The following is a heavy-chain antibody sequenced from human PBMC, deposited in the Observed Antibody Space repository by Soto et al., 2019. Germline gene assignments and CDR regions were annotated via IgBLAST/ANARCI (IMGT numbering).Heavy chain of an antibody. J-gene: IGHJ6*04. CDR2: FDPEDGET. D-gene: IGHD5-12*01. V-gene: IGHV1-24*01. CDR1: GYTLTELS. CDR3: ATDRRYGIYDGQYYHCGIDV. Sequence: ASVKVSCKVSGYTLTELSMHWVRQAPGKGLEWMGGFDPEDGETIYAQKFQGRVTMTEDTSTDTAYMELSSLRSEDTAVYYCATDRRYGIYDGQYYHCGIDVWGEATTVTVSS.